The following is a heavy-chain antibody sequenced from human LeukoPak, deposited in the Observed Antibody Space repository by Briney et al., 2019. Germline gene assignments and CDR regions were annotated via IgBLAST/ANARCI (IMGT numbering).Heavy chain of an antibody. CDR2: INSDGSST. Sequence: GGSLRLSCAASGFTFSTYWMHWVRQAPGKGLVWVSRINSDGSSTSYADSVRGRFTISRDYAKNTLYLQMNSLRAEDTAVYYCARGGVYSTSAVDYWGQGTLVTVPS. V-gene: IGHV3-74*01. CDR3: ARGGVYSTSAVDY. J-gene: IGHJ4*02. D-gene: IGHD6-6*01. CDR1: GFTFSTYW.